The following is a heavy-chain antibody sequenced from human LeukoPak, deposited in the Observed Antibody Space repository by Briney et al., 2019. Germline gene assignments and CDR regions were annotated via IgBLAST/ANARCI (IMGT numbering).Heavy chain of an antibody. CDR3: AIDYPSYGPGFDY. CDR1: GFTFSSYS. CDR2: ISSSSSTI. V-gene: IGHV3-48*01. J-gene: IGHJ4*02. D-gene: IGHD5-18*01. Sequence: GGSLRLSCAASGFTFSSYSMNWVRQAPGKGLEWVSYISSSSSTIYYADSVKGRFTISRHNAKNSLYLQMNSLRAEDTAVYYCAIDYPSYGPGFDYWGQGTLVTVSS.